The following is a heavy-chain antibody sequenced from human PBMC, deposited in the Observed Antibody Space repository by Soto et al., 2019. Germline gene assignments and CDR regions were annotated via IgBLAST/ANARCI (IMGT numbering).Heavy chain of an antibody. CDR1: GFTFTSYW. V-gene: IGHV5-51*01. J-gene: IGHJ4*02. D-gene: IGHD2-2*01. Sequence: PGESLKISCKGSGFTFTSYWIAWVRQMPGKGLEWMGIIYPGDSDSSYSPSFQGQVTISADKSINTAYLHWSSLKASDTAIYYCAKHEGYCSNTTCSNFDYWGQRTLVTVSS. CDR3: AKHEGYCSNTTCSNFDY. CDR2: IYPGDSDS.